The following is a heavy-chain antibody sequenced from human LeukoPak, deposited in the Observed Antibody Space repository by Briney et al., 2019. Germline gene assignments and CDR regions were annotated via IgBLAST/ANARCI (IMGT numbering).Heavy chain of an antibody. CDR1: GLSLDKSW. V-gene: IGHV3-7*04. J-gene: IGHJ4*02. D-gene: IGHD2-8*01. CDR3: ARVEEGYCTNGVCPTLDY. Sequence: GGSLRLSCVASGLSLDKSWMTWVRQAPGKGLEWVANIRQDGREKDLVDSVKGRFTISRDNAKNTLYLQMNSLRAEDTAVYYCARVEEGYCTNGVCPTLDYWGQGTLVTVSS. CDR2: IRQDGREK.